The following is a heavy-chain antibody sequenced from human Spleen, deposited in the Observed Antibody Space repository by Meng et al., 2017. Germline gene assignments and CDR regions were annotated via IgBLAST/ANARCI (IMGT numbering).Heavy chain of an antibody. D-gene: IGHD4-17*01. CDR3: ARDMGGDYFSYYYYGMDV. J-gene: IGHJ6*02. CDR2: ISSSSSYI. CDR1: KFTFNSIN. Sequence: GESLKISCAVAKFTFNSINVKCVRQAPGKGLEWVSSISSSSSYIYYADSVKGRFTISRDNAKNSLYLQMNSLGAEDTAVYYCARDMGGDYFSYYYYGMDVWGQGTTVTVSS. V-gene: IGHV3-21*01.